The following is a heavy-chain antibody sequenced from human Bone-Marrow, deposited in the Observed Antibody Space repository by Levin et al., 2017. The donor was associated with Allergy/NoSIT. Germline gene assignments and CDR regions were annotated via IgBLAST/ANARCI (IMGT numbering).Heavy chain of an antibody. V-gene: IGHV1-46*03. J-gene: IGHJ6*03. D-gene: IGHD2-2*01. CDR2: INPSGGST. Sequence: ASVKVSCKASGYTFTSYYMHWVRQAPGQGLEWMGIINPSGGSTSYAQKFQGRVTMTRDTSTSTVYMELSSLRSEDTAVYYCARGHIVVVPAAAWEGRYHYDYMDVWGKGTTVTVSS. CDR1: GYTFTSYY. CDR3: ARGHIVVVPAAAWEGRYHYDYMDV.